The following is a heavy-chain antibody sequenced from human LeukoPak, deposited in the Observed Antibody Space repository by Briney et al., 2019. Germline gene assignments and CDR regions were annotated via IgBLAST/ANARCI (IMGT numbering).Heavy chain of an antibody. CDR1: GFTFSDYY. Sequence: GGSLRLSCAASGFTFSDYYMSWIRQAPGKGLEWVSYISSSGSTIYYADSVKGRFTISRDNAKNSLYLQMNSLRAEDTAVYYCARVACSGGSCHSVYYYGMDVWGQGTTVTVSS. V-gene: IGHV3-11*01. CDR3: ARVACSGGSCHSVYYYGMDV. D-gene: IGHD2-15*01. J-gene: IGHJ6*02. CDR2: ISSSGSTI.